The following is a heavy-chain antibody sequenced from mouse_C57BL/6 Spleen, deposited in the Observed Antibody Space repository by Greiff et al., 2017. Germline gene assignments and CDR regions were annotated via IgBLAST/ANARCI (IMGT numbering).Heavy chain of an antibody. V-gene: IGHV3-6*01. CDR2: ISYDGSN. J-gene: IGHJ3*01. D-gene: IGHD3-2*02. Sequence: EVQLQESGPGLVKPSQSLSLTCSVTGYSITSGYYWNWIRQFPGNKLEWMGYISYDGSNNYNPSLKNRISITRATSKDQFFLKLNSVTTEDTATYYCARDTVSSGPAWFAYWGQGTLVTVSA. CDR3: ARDTVSSGPAWFAY. CDR1: GYSITSGYY.